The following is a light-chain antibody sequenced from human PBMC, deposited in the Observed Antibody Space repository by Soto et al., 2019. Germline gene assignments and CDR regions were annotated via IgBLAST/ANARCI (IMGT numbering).Light chain of an antibody. Sequence: EIVMTQSPATLSVSPLEGAALSCMASQSVSSNLAWYQQKPGQAPRLLIYGASTRATGIPARFSGSGSGTEFTLTISSLQSEDFAVYYCQQYNNWLPWTFGQGTKVDIK. V-gene: IGKV3-15*01. CDR1: QSVSSN. CDR2: GAS. CDR3: QQYNNWLPWT. J-gene: IGKJ1*01.